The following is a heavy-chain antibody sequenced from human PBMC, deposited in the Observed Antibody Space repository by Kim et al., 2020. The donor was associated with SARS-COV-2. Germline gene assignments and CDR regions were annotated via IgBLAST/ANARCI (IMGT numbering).Heavy chain of an antibody. CDR2: IRHTGST. CDR3: AREIMVPSSRYFFYLMDV. CDR1: GGSINNYY. D-gene: IGHD3-10*01. Sequence: SETLSLTCTVSGGSINNYYWSWIRQPPGKGLEWIGYIRHTGSTNYNPSLKSRVTISLDTSNKQFSLRLTSVTAADTAVYYCAREIMVPSSRYFFYLMDVWSPGTTVTVSS. V-gene: IGHV4-59*13. J-gene: IGHJ6*02.